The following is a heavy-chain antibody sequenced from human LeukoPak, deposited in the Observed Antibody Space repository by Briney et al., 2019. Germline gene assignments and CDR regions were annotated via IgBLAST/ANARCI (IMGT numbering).Heavy chain of an antibody. D-gene: IGHD5-18*01. CDR1: GFTFSSYA. CDR2: ISYDGSNK. J-gene: IGHJ4*02. Sequence: GRSLRLSCAASGFTFSSYAIHWVRQAPGKGLEWVAVISYDGSNKYYADSVKGRFTISRDISKNTLYLQMDSLRAEDTAVYYCARDQIYTYGTTAPLDHWGQGTLVTVSS. V-gene: IGHV3-30-3*01. CDR3: ARDQIYTYGTTAPLDH.